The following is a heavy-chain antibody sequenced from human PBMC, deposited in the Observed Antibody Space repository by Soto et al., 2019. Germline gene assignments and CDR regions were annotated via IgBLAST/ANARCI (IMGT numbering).Heavy chain of an antibody. V-gene: IGHV1-18*01. CDR2: ISAYNADT. CDR3: VRDGDLGSGSYRREVFDY. Sequence: QVQLVQSGAEVKKPGASVKVSCTASGYTFTNYGISWVRQAPGQGLEWLGWISAYNADTTYAQKVQGRVTMTRDTSPSAANMELRSLRTDDTTVYYCVRDGDLGSGSYRREVFDYWGQGTVVIDSS. J-gene: IGHJ4*02. D-gene: IGHD1-26*01. CDR1: GYTFTNYG.